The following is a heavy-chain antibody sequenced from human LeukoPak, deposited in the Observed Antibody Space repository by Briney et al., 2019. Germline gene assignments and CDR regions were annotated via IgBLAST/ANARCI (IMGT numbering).Heavy chain of an antibody. D-gene: IGHD6-19*01. Sequence: ASVKVSCKASGYTFTSYGIIWVRQAPGQGLEWMGWISAYNGNTNYAQKLQGRVTMTTDTSTSTAYMELRSLRSDDTAVYYCASDPRIAVAGNYWGQGTLVTVSS. V-gene: IGHV1-18*01. CDR2: ISAYNGNT. CDR3: ASDPRIAVAGNY. J-gene: IGHJ4*02. CDR1: GYTFTSYG.